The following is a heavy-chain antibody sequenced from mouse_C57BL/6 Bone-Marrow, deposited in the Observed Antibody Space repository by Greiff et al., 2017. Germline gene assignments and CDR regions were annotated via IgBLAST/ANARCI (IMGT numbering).Heavy chain of an antibody. CDR1: GFTFSSYA. D-gene: IGHD2-12*01. CDR2: IISGGDYI. J-gene: IGHJ4*01. Sequence: EVQGVESGEGLVKPGGSLKLSCAASGFTFSSYAMSWVRQTPGKRLEWVVYIISGGDYIYYADPVKGRFTISRDNARNTLYLQMSRLKSEDTAMYYCTRGKFPRYDVVYAMDYWGQGTSVTVSS. V-gene: IGHV5-9-1*02. CDR3: TRGKFPRYDVVYAMDY.